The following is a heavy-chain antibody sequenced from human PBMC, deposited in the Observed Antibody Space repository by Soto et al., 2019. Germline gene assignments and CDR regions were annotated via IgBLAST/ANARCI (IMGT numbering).Heavy chain of an antibody. V-gene: IGHV4-59*12. Sequence: PSETLSLTCTVSGGSLRGYSWSWIRQSPGKGLEWIGYVYSGGGTNYSPSFMGRVTISVDTSKNQFSLKLSSVTAADTAVYYCARVGGINWFDPWGQGTLVTVSS. CDR1: GGSLRGYS. CDR2: VYSGGGT. CDR3: ARVGGINWFDP. D-gene: IGHD1-20*01. J-gene: IGHJ5*02.